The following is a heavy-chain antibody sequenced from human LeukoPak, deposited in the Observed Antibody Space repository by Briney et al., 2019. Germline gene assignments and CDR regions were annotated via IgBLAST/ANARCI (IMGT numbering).Heavy chain of an antibody. CDR3: ARRGFVLGDAFDI. J-gene: IGHJ3*02. D-gene: IGHD3-10*01. CDR1: GFTFSSYE. Sequence: GGSLRLSCAASGFTFSSYEMNWVRQAPGKGLEWVSYISSSGSTIYYADSVKGRFTISRDNAKNSLYLQMNSLRAEDTALYYCARRGFVLGDAFDIWGQGTMVTVSS. CDR2: ISSSGSTI. V-gene: IGHV3-48*03.